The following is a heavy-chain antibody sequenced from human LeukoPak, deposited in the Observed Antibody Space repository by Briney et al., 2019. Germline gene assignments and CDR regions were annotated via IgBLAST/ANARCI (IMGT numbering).Heavy chain of an antibody. V-gene: IGHV3-9*01. Sequence: GFTFXXYAMHWXRXAPGKGLEWVSGISWNSGSIVYGDSVKGRFTISRDNAKNSLYLQMNSLRAEDTALYYCAKDSGVRYYDFWSGYSADFDYWGQGTLVTVSS. D-gene: IGHD3-3*01. J-gene: IGHJ4*02. CDR3: AKDSGVRYYDFWSGYSADFDY. CDR2: ISWNSGSI. CDR1: GFTFXXYA.